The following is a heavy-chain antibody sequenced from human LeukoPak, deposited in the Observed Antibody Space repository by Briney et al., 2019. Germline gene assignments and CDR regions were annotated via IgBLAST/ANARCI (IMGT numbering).Heavy chain of an antibody. CDR2: INTDGSST. Sequence: PGGSLRLSCAASGFTFSSYWMDWVRHAAGEGLVWVSRINTDGSSTSYADSVKGRFTISRDNAKNTLYLQMNSLRADDTAVYYCARDSRYCSSTSCQEEFDYWGQGTLVTASS. V-gene: IGHV3-74*01. CDR3: ARDSRYCSSTSCQEEFDY. CDR1: GFTFSSYW. D-gene: IGHD2-2*01. J-gene: IGHJ4*02.